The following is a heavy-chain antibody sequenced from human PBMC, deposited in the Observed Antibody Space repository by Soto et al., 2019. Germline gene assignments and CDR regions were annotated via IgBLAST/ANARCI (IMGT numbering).Heavy chain of an antibody. J-gene: IGHJ4*02. Sequence: LRLSCAGSGFTFSDHSMNWVRQAPGKGLEWVSSISTTGRYIYYADSMAGRFTISRDNAKNSVYLQINSLRGEDTAIYYCAAGTDTAMEQGADYWGQGTLVTVSS. CDR2: ISTTGRYI. D-gene: IGHD5-18*01. CDR3: AAGTDTAMEQGADY. CDR1: GFTFSDHS. V-gene: IGHV3-21*01.